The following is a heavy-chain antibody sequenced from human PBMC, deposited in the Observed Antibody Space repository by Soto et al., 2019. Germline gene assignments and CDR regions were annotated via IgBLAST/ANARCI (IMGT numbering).Heavy chain of an antibody. CDR3: ARVSGSYYYGMDV. J-gene: IGHJ6*02. Sequence: QVQLQESGPGLVKPSGTLSLTCAVSGGSISSSNWWSWVRQPPGKGLEWIGEIYHSGSTNYNPSLRSRVNISVDKSQNQFSLKLSSVTAADTAVYYCARVSGSYYYGMDVWGQGTTVTVSS. CDR1: GGSISSSNW. D-gene: IGHD1-26*01. V-gene: IGHV4-4*02. CDR2: IYHSGST.